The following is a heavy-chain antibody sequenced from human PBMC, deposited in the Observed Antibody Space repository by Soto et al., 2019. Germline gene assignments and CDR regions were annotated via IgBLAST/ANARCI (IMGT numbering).Heavy chain of an antibody. V-gene: IGHV4-39*01. CDR3: ARHPPYGDFDFDY. Sequence: SSETLSLTCAVSGGSISSSSYYWGWIRQPPGKGLEWIGSIYYSGSTYYNPSLKSRVTISVDTSKNQFSLKLSSVTAADTAVYYCARHPPYGDFDFDYWGQGTLVTVSS. D-gene: IGHD4-17*01. CDR2: IYYSGST. J-gene: IGHJ4*02. CDR1: GGSISSSSYY.